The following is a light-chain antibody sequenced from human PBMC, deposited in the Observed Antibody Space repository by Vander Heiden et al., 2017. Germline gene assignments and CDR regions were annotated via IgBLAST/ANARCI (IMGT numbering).Light chain of an antibody. CDR2: QDA. CDR3: LAWDTRQGV. CDR1: KLGENY. Sequence: YELIQSRSVSVSPGQTASITCSGDKLGENYVSWYQQKSGQSPILVIFQDAKRPSGIPERFSGSNSGNTATLMIRGTQAADEADYFCLAWDTRQGVFGGGTKLTVL. J-gene: IGLJ3*02. V-gene: IGLV3-1*01.